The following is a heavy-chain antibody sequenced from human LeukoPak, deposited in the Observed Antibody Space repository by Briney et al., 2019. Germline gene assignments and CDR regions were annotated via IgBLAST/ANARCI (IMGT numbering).Heavy chain of an antibody. D-gene: IGHD6-6*01. V-gene: IGHV6-1*01. J-gene: IGHJ4*02. CDR3: ARGPRRYSSSSSGFDY. CDR2: TYYRSKWYN. CDR1: GDSVSSNGAA. Sequence: SQTLSLTCAISGDSVSSNGAAWNWIRQSPSRGLEWLGRTYYRSKWYNDYAVSVKSRITINPDTSKNQFSLQLNSVTPEDTAVYYCARGPRRYSSSSSGFDYWGQGTLVTVSS.